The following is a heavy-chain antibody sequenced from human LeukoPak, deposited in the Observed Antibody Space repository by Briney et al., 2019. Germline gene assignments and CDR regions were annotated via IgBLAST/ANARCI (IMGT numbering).Heavy chain of an antibody. Sequence: SETLSLTCTVSGGSIGSSTYYWGWIRQPPGKGLEWIGSIFYSGRTYYNPSLKSRVTMSVDTSKNQFSLILSSVNAADTAVYYCARDILATSIAAPYYWGQGTLVTVSS. J-gene: IGHJ4*02. V-gene: IGHV4-39*07. CDR1: GGSIGSSTYY. D-gene: IGHD6-13*01. CDR2: IFYSGRT. CDR3: ARDILATSIAAPYY.